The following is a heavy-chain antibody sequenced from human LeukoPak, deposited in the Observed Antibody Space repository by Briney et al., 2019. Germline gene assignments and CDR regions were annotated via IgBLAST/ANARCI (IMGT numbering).Heavy chain of an antibody. V-gene: IGHV4-39*07. J-gene: IGHJ4*02. D-gene: IGHD4-17*01. CDR2: IYYSGST. CDR1: GVSISSYY. CDR3: ARGLRDGDVASYFDY. Sequence: SETLSVTCTVSGVSISSYYWSWIRQPPGKGLEWIGSIYYSGSTYYNPSLKSRVTISVDTSKNQFSLKLSSVTAADTAVYYCARGLRDGDVASYFDYWGQGTLVTVSS.